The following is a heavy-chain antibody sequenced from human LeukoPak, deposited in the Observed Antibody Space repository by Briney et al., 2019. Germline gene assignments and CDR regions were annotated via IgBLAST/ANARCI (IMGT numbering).Heavy chain of an antibody. V-gene: IGHV3-53*01. J-gene: IGHJ1*01. CDR3: ARERFYYDGSGYKTAEYFQH. D-gene: IGHD3-22*01. CDR1: GFTFSSKY. CDR2: IYSGGST. Sequence: GGSLRLSCAASGFTFSSKYMSWVRQDPGKGLEWVSVIYSGGSTYYADSVTGRFTISRDNSKNTLYLQMNSLKAEDTAVYYCARERFYYDGSGYKTAEYFQHWGQGTLVTVSS.